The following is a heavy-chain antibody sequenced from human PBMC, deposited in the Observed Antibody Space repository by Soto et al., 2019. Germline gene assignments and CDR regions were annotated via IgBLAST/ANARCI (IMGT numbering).Heavy chain of an antibody. V-gene: IGHV4-38-2*01. CDR3: SRSGEDEWPVTAGC. CDR1: GYSISSGYY. D-gene: IGHD2-21*02. J-gene: IGHJ4*02. Sequence: PSETLSLTCAVSGYSISSGYYWGWIRQPPGKGLEWIGSIYHSGSTYYNPSLKSRVTMSVDTSKNQFSLKLTSLTAADTAVYYCSRSGEDEWPVTAGCWGQGTLVTVSS. CDR2: IYHSGST.